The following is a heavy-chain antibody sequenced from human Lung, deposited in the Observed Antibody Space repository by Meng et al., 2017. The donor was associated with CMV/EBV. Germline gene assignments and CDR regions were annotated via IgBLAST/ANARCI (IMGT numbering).Heavy chain of an antibody. V-gene: IGHV4-38-2*02. CDR3: ARDNWNYDQKLFDY. J-gene: IGHJ4*02. D-gene: IGHD1-7*01. CDR2: IYHSGST. CDR1: SYSISSGYY. Sequence: GSXRLXCTVSSYSISSGYYWGWIRQPPGKGLEWIGSIYHSGSTYYNPSLKSRVTISVDTSKNQFSLKLSSVTAADTAVYYCARDNWNYDQKLFDYWGQGTLVTVSS.